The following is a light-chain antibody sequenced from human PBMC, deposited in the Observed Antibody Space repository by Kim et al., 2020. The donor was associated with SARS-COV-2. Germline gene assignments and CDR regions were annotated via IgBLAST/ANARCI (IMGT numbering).Light chain of an antibody. CDR3: QVTRV. Sequence: SYELTQPLSVSVAPGQTARITCGGNNIGSKNVHWYQQKPGQAPVLVIYRDSNRPSGIPERFSGSNSGNTATLTISRAQAGDEADYYCQVTRVFGTGTKVT. V-gene: IGLV3-9*01. J-gene: IGLJ1*01. CDR1: NIGSKN. CDR2: RDS.